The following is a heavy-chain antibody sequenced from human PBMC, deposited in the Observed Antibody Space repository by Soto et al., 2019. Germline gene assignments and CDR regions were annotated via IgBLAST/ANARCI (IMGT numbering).Heavy chain of an antibody. J-gene: IGHJ3*02. D-gene: IGHD1-26*01. Sequence: GASVKVSCKVSGYTLTELSMHWVRQAPGKGLEWMGGFDPEDGETIYAQKFQGRVTMTEDTSTDTAYMELSSLRSEDTAVYYCATGHGSYRAFDIWGQGTMVTVSS. V-gene: IGHV1-24*01. CDR2: FDPEDGET. CDR1: GYTLTELS. CDR3: ATGHGSYRAFDI.